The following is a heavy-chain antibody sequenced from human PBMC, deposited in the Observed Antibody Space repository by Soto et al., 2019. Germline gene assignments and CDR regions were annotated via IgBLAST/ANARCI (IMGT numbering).Heavy chain of an antibody. CDR1: GGYLSSSSYY. Sequence: SETLCLTCTVAGGYLSSSSYYWGWIRQPPGKGLEWIGSIYYSGSTYYNPSLKSRVTISVDTSKNQFSLKLSSVTAADTAVYYCARLRYLDWLLPQIPRIVYYGMDVWGQGTTVTVSS. CDR2: IYYSGST. J-gene: IGHJ6*02. D-gene: IGHD3-9*01. CDR3: ARLRYLDWLLPQIPRIVYYGMDV. V-gene: IGHV4-39*01.